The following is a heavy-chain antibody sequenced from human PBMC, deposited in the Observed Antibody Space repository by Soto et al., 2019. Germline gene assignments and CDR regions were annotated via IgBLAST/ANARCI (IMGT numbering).Heavy chain of an antibody. CDR2: ISAYNGNT. CDR3: ARDGAGLLLWFGEYHAIASFDY. CDR1: GYTFTSYG. Sequence: ASVKVSCKASGYTFTSYGISWVRQAPGQGLEWMGWISAYNGNTNYAQKLQGRVTMTTDTSTSTAYMELRSLRSDDTAVYYCARDGAGLLLWFGEYHAIASFDYWGQGTLVTVSS. J-gene: IGHJ4*02. D-gene: IGHD3-10*01. V-gene: IGHV1-18*01.